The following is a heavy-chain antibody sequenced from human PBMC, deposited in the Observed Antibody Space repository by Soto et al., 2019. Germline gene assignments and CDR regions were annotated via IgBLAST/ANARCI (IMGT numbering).Heavy chain of an antibody. CDR1: GFTFNSYS. V-gene: IGHV3-48*01. CDR3: ARDPRVAARLYYYYYYMDV. J-gene: IGHJ6*03. D-gene: IGHD6-6*01. CDR2: ISSSSSTI. Sequence: PGGSLRLSCSASGFTFNSYSMNWVRQAPGKGLEWVSYISSSSSTIYYADSVKGRFTISRDNAKNSLYLQMNSLRAEDTAVYYCARDPRVAARLYYYYYYMDVWGKGTTVTVSS.